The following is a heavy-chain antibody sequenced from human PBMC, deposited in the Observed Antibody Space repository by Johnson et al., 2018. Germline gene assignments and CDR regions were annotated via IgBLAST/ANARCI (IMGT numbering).Heavy chain of an antibody. CDR2: IKSKADGGTT. CDR3: TTRGVDI. CDR1: AFITNTW. Sequence: VQLVESGGGLVKPGGSLRLSCAASAFITNTWMNWVRQAPGKGLEWVGRIKSKADGGTTDYAAPVKGRFTLSRDDSKNTVYLQMNSLETEDTDVYYCTTRGVDIWGQGTMVTVSS. J-gene: IGHJ3*02. D-gene: IGHD3-16*01. V-gene: IGHV3-15*07.